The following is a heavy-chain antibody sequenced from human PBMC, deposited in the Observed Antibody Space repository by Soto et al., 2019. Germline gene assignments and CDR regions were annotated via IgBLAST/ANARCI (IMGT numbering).Heavy chain of an antibody. CDR1: GFTFSSHG. CDR3: AKDRDLVSDHFEY. J-gene: IGHJ4*02. CDR2: ISYDGDNK. Sequence: QVQLVESGGGVVQPGRSLRLSCAASGFTFSSHGMHWVRQVPGQGLDWVAVISYDGDNKYYADSVKGRFTISRDNSTNTLFLQMNGLRTDDTPVYYCAKDRDLVSDHFEYWGRGTLVTVSS. V-gene: IGHV3-30*18. D-gene: IGHD2-15*01.